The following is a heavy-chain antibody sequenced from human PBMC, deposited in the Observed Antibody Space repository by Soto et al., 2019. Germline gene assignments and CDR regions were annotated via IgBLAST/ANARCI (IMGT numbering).Heavy chain of an antibody. CDR3: ARVLPGYYYYGMDV. Sequence: LSLTCALYGGSFSGYYWSWIRQPPGKGLEWIGEINHSGSTNYNPSLKSRVTISVDTSKNQFSLKLSSVTAADTAVYYCARVLPGYYYYGMDVWGQGTTVTVSS. CDR1: GGSFSGYY. CDR2: INHSGST. J-gene: IGHJ6*02. V-gene: IGHV4-34*01.